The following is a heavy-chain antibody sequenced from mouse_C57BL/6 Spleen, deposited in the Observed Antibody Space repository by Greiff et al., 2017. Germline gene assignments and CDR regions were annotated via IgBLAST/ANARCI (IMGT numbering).Heavy chain of an antibody. Sequence: VQLQQPGAELVKPGASVKLSCKASGYTFTSYWMHWVKQRPGQGLEWIGMIHPNSGSTNYNEKFKSKATLTVDKSSSTAYMQLSSLTSEDSAVYYCARSQLGRAMDYWGQGTSVTVAS. CDR2: IHPNSGST. CDR1: GYTFTSYW. J-gene: IGHJ4*01. CDR3: ARSQLGRAMDY. V-gene: IGHV1-64*01. D-gene: IGHD4-1*02.